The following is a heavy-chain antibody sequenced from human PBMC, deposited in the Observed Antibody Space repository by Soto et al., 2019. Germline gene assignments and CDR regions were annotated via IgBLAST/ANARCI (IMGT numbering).Heavy chain of an antibody. D-gene: IGHD1-1*01. CDR3: ARGRYGDY. J-gene: IGHJ4*02. CDR1: GYTFTSYG. V-gene: IGHV1-18*01. CDR2: ISAHNGNT. Sequence: QVHLVQSGAEVKKPGASVKVSCKASGYTFTSYGITWVRQAPGQGLEWMGWISAHNGNTDYAQKHQSRVIVTRDTSTRTAYMELRSLISDAAAVYYCARGRYGDYWGQGALVTVSS.